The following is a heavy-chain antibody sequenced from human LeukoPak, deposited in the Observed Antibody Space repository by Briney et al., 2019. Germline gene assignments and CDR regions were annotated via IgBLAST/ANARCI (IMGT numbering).Heavy chain of an antibody. CDR3: TTNDAFAV. J-gene: IGHJ3*01. CDR2: IKNKIASGTT. Sequence: GGSLRLSCAASGFTFSNAWMNWVRQAPGKGLEWVGRIKNKIASGTTDYAAPVKGRFTISRDDSENTLFLQMNSLKTEDTAMYYCTTNDAFAVWGQGTMVTVSS. V-gene: IGHV3-15*01. CDR1: GFTFSNAW.